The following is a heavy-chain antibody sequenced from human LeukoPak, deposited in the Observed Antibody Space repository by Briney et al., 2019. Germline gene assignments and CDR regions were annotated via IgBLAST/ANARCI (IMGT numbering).Heavy chain of an antibody. CDR3: ARGVIAAPHYYYGMDV. Sequence: SETLSLTCAVYGGSFSGYYWSWIRQPPGKGLEWIGEINHSGSTNYNPSLKSRVTISVDTSKNQFSLKPSSVTAADTAVYYCARGVIAAPHYYYGMDVWGQGTTVTVSS. CDR1: GGSFSGYY. CDR2: INHSGST. J-gene: IGHJ6*02. V-gene: IGHV4-34*01. D-gene: IGHD6-6*01.